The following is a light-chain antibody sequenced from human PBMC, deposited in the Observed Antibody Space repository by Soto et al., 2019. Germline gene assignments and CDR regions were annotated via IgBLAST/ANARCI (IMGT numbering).Light chain of an antibody. CDR2: EVS. J-gene: IGLJ1*01. Sequence: QSALTQPASVSGSPGQSINISCTGTSSDVGGYNYVSWYQQNPGKAPKLMIYEVSNRPSGVSNRFSGSKSGNTASLTISGLQAEDEADYYCTSYRSTSTRYVFGTGTKLTVL. CDR1: SSDVGGYNY. CDR3: TSYRSTSTRYV. V-gene: IGLV2-14*01.